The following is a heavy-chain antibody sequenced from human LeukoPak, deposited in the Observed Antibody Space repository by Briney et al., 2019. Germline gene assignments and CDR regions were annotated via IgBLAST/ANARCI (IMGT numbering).Heavy chain of an antibody. Sequence: GGSLRLSCAASGFTFDDYGMSWVRQAPGKGLEWVSGINWNCGSTGYADSVKGRFTISRDNAKNSLYLQMNSLRAEDTALYYCARVVDYYDSSGYTGGGAFDIWGQGTMVSVSS. CDR1: GFTFDDYG. D-gene: IGHD3-22*01. V-gene: IGHV3-20*04. J-gene: IGHJ3*02. CDR2: INWNCGST. CDR3: ARVVDYYDSSGYTGGGAFDI.